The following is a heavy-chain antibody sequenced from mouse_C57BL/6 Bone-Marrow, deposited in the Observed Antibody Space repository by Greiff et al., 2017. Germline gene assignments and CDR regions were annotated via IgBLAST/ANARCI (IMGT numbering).Heavy chain of an antibody. CDR2: IYPRSGNT. CDR1: GYTFTSYG. V-gene: IGHV1-81*01. CDR3: ARYYYGSSRSDV. J-gene: IGHJ1*03. Sequence: VKLQQSGAELARPGASVKLSCKASGYTFTSYGISWVKQRTGQGLEWIGEIYPRSGNTYYNEKFKGKATLTADKSSSTAYMALRSLTSEDSAVYFCARYYYGSSRSDVWGTGTTVTVSS. D-gene: IGHD1-1*01.